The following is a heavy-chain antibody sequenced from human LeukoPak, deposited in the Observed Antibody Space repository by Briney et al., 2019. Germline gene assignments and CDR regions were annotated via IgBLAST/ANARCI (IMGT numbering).Heavy chain of an antibody. D-gene: IGHD5-12*01. CDR2: IKQDGSEK. Sequence: PGGSLRLSCAASGFTFSSHWMSRVRQAPGKGLEWVANIKQDGSEKYYVDSVKGRFTISRDNAKNSLYLQMNSLRAEDTAVYYCARDRGYSGYDPEGFDYWGQGTLVTVSS. J-gene: IGHJ4*02. V-gene: IGHV3-7*01. CDR1: GFTFSSHW. CDR3: ARDRGYSGYDPEGFDY.